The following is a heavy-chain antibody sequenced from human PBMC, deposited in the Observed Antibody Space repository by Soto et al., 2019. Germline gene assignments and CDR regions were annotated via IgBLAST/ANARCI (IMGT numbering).Heavy chain of an antibody. D-gene: IGHD2-2*03. CDR3: AKSVDIVVIPATTGFDY. CDR2: TSHDGRNK. CDR1: GFSFSSYG. V-gene: IGHV3-30*18. Sequence: PGGSLRLSCAASGFSFSSYGMHGVRQDQGKGREWETVTSHDGRNKDYADSVKGRFTISRDKSKNRLYLQMNSLRDEDKAVYYCAKSVDIVVIPATTGFDYLDQGTLVTAST. J-gene: IGHJ4*02.